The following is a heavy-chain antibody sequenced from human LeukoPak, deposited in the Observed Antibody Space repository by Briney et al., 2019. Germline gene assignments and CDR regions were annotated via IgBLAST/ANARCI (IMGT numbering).Heavy chain of an antibody. CDR2: ISSSSSYI. Sequence: GGSLRLSCAASGFTFSSYSMNWVRQAPGKGLEWVSSISSSSSYIYYADSVKGRFTISRDNAKNSLYLQMNSLRAEDTAVYYCARSPPVRGVIPLDYWGQGTLVTVSS. D-gene: IGHD3-10*01. CDR1: GFTFSSYS. J-gene: IGHJ4*02. V-gene: IGHV3-21*01. CDR3: ARSPPVRGVIPLDY.